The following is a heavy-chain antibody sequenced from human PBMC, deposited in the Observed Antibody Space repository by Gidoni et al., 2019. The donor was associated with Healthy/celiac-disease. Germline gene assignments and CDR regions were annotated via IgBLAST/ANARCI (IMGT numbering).Heavy chain of an antibody. V-gene: IGHV3-48*02. CDR3: ARYAEGYCSGGSCYSSFDY. Sequence: EVQLVESGGGLVQPGGSLRLSCAASGFTFSSYSMHWVRQAPGKGLEWVSYISSSSSTIYYADSVKGRFTISRDNAKNSLYLQMNSLRDEDTAVYYCARYAEGYCSGGSCYSSFDYWGQGTLVTVSS. CDR1: GFTFSSYS. J-gene: IGHJ4*02. CDR2: ISSSSSTI. D-gene: IGHD2-15*01.